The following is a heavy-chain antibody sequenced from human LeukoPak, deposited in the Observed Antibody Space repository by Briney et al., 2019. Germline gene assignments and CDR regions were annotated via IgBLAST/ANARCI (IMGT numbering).Heavy chain of an antibody. CDR3: ARCYGSGDVFDI. Sequence: PSETLSLTCTVSGGSISSGGYYWSWIRQHPGKGLEWIWYIYYSGSTYYNPSLKSRVTISVDTPKSQFSLKLSSVTAADTAVYYCARCYGSGDVFDIWGQGTMVTVSS. CDR1: GGSISSGGYY. J-gene: IGHJ3*02. CDR2: IYYSGST. V-gene: IGHV4-31*03. D-gene: IGHD3-10*01.